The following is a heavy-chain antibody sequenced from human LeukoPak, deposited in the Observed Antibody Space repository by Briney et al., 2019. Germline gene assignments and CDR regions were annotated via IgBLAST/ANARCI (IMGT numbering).Heavy chain of an antibody. D-gene: IGHD3-9*01. CDR2: ISSSRSYI. CDR1: GFIFSNYG. J-gene: IGHJ6*03. Sequence: GGSLRLSCAASGFIFSNYGMTWVRQAPGKGLKWVSSISSSRSYIYYADSVKGRFTISRDNAKNSLYPKMNSLRAEDTAVYYCARAISYYDILTRGYYYYMDVWGKGTTVTVSS. CDR3: ARAISYYDILTRGYYYYMDV. V-gene: IGHV3-21*01.